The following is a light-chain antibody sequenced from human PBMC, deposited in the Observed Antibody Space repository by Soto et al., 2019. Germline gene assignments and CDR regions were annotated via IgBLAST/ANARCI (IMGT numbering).Light chain of an antibody. CDR3: QQYGNSPLT. J-gene: IGKJ3*01. V-gene: IGKV3-20*01. Sequence: EIVLTQSPGTLSLSPGKRATLSCTASQSVAGNFLAWYQQRPGQAPRLLISAASSRATAIPDRFSGSGSGTEFTLTISRLEPDDSAVYFCQQYGNSPLTFGPGTKLNIK. CDR1: QSVAGNF. CDR2: AAS.